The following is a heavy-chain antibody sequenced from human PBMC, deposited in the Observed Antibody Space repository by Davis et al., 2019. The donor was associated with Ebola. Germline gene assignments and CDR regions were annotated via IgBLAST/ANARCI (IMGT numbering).Heavy chain of an antibody. CDR3: ARDQGYCSGGSCWHLDY. CDR1: GFTFSSFG. D-gene: IGHD2-15*01. J-gene: IGHJ4*02. Sequence: GESLKISCAASGFTFSSFGMHWVRLAPGRGLEWLAAIWYDGNNKYYADSVKGRFTISRDNSKNTLYLQMNSLGAEDAAVYYCARDQGYCSGGSCWHLDYWGQGTQVTVSS. V-gene: IGHV3-33*01. CDR2: IWYDGNNK.